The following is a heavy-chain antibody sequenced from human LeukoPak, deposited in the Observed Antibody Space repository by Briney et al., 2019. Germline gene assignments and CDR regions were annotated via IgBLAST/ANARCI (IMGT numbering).Heavy chain of an antibody. CDR3: ARGMGGNWNARYYYYMDL. V-gene: IGHV4-59*01. D-gene: IGHD1-1*01. CDR1: GGSISSYY. CDR2: IYYSGST. Sequence: PSETLSLTCTVSGGSISSYYWSWIRQPPGKGLEWIGYIYYSGSTNYNPSLKSRVTISVDTSKNQFSLKLSSVTAADTAVYYCARGMGGNWNARYYYYMDLWGKGTTVTVSS. J-gene: IGHJ6*03.